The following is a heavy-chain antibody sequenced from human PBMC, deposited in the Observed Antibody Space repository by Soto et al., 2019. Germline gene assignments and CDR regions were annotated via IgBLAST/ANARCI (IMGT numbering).Heavy chain of an antibody. D-gene: IGHD5-12*01. J-gene: IGHJ6*02. V-gene: IGHV3-23*01. CDR3: ARVGDSGYDTHYYYGMDV. CDR1: GFSVSSYA. Sequence: GGSLRLSCAASGFSVSSYAMTWVRQAPGKGLEWVSLISGRGGATSHADSVKGRFTISRDNAKNSLYLQMNSLRAEDTAVYYCARVGDSGYDTHYYYGMDVWGQGTTVTVSS. CDR2: ISGRGGAT.